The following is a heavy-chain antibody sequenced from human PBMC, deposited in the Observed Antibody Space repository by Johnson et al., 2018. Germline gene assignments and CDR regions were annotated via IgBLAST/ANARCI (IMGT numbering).Heavy chain of an antibody. J-gene: IGHJ1*01. CDR3: AETPLPDFWRGYSGYFQH. CDR1: GFTFDDYA. D-gene: IGHD3-3*01. V-gene: IGHV3-9*01. CDR2: ISWNSGSI. Sequence: VQLVQSGGGLVQPGRSLRLSCAASGFTFDDYAMHWVRQAPGKGLAWVSGISWNSGSIGYADSVKGRFTISSDHAKNSLYLKMNSLRAEDTALYYCAETPLPDFWRGYSGYFQHWGHCTLFTVSS.